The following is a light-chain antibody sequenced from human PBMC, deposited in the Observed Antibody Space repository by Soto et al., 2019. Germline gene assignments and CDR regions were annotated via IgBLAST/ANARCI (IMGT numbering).Light chain of an antibody. CDR1: QSVRTK. CDR3: QQYNSWPPIT. V-gene: IGKV3-15*01. Sequence: IVLTQSPSILSLSPGEKATLSCRASQSVRTKLAWYQQRAGQAPRLLIYGASTRATGIPDRFSGSGSGTEFTLTISSLQSEDFAVYYCQQYNSWPPITFGQGTRLEIK. J-gene: IGKJ5*01. CDR2: GAS.